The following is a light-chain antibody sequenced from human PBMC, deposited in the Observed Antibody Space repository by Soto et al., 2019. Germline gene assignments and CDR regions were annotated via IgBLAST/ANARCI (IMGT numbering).Light chain of an antibody. J-gene: IGKJ1*01. V-gene: IGKV3-15*01. CDR3: QQYSDWPPT. CDR1: ESLSSN. Sequence: EVVVTQSRSTLSVSPLGRSTLSCRASESLSSNLAWYQQKPGQAPRLLIYGASTRGTGIPARFSGSGSGTEFTLTISSLQSEDFAVYHCQQYSDWPPTFGRGTKVDIK. CDR2: GAS.